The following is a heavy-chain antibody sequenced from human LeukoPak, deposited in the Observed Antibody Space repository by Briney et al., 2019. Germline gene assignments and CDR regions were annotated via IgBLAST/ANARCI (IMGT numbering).Heavy chain of an antibody. CDR3: ARDPEEDIVATSIWFDP. CDR2: INPNRGGT. J-gene: IGHJ5*02. Sequence: ASVKVSCKASGYTFTGYYMHWVRQPPGRGLEWMGLINPNRGGTNYAQKFQGRVTMTRDTSISTAYMELSRLRSDDTAVYYCARDPEEDIVATSIWFDPWGQGTLVTVSS. V-gene: IGHV1-2*02. D-gene: IGHD5-12*01. CDR1: GYTFTGYY.